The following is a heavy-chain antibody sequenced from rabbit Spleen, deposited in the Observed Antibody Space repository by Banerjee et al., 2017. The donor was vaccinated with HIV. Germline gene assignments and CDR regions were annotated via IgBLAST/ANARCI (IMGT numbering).Heavy chain of an antibody. J-gene: IGHJ4*01. CDR1: GFSFSDRDV. D-gene: IGHD2-1*01. CDR2: IYAIDSSGST. Sequence: QEQLVESGGGLVKPEGSLTLTCKASGFSFSDRDVMCWVRQAPGKGLEWIACIYAIDSSGSTFYASWAKGRFTISKTSSTTVTLQMTSLTGADTATYFCAREDRYDDYIDLWGQGTLVTVS. CDR3: AREDRYDDYIDL. V-gene: IGHV1S45*01.